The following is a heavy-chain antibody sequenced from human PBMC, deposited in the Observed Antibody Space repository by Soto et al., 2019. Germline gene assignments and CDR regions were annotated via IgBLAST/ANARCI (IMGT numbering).Heavy chain of an antibody. V-gene: IGHV1-8*01. CDR3: ARVGRTTLAFDI. Sequence: ASVKVSCKASGYTFTSYDINWVRQATGQGLEWMGWMNPNSGNTGYAQKFQGRVTMTRNTSISTAYMELSSLRSEDTAVYYCARVGRTTLAFDIWGQGTMVTVPS. CDR2: MNPNSGNT. CDR1: GYTFTSYD. D-gene: IGHD4-17*01. J-gene: IGHJ3*02.